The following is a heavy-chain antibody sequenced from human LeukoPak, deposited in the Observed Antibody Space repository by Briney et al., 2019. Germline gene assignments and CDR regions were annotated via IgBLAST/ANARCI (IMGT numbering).Heavy chain of an antibody. D-gene: IGHD5-18*01. Sequence: SETLSLTCTVSGYSISSGYYWGWIRQPPGKGLEWIGSIYHSGSTYYNPSLKSRVTISVDTSKNQFSLKLSSVTAADTAVYCCARTIYSYGYMDYMDVWGKGTTGTVSS. V-gene: IGHV4-38-2*02. J-gene: IGHJ6*03. CDR2: IYHSGST. CDR1: GYSISSGYY. CDR3: ARTIYSYGYMDYMDV.